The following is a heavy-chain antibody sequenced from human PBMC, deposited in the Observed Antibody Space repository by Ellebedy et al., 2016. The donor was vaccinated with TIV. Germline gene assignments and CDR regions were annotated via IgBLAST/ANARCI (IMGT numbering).Heavy chain of an antibody. J-gene: IGHJ4*02. CDR3: AKGIVGATRGWWYFDY. V-gene: IGHV3-53*01. CDR1: GFTVSNNY. CDR2: IYSGGNT. D-gene: IGHD1-26*01. Sequence: PGGSLRLSCAASGFTVSNNYMSWVRQAPGKGLEWVSVIYSGGNTFYAESVKGRFTISRDSSQNTLYLQMESLIAEDTAVYYCAKGIVGATRGWWYFDYWGQGTLVTVSS.